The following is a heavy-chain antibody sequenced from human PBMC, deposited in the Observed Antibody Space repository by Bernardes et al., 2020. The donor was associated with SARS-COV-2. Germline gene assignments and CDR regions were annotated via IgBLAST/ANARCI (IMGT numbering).Heavy chain of an antibody. J-gene: IGHJ4*02. CDR2: ISSGDIT. Sequence: GGSLRLSCAASGFTVRRNYMSWVRQAPGKGLEWVSVISSGDITYYADSVKGRFTISRDNSKNTLFLQMNSLRAEDTAVYYCARREVGQQLLLWGQGTLVTVSS. V-gene: IGHV3-66*04. CDR1: GFTVRRNY. D-gene: IGHD6-13*01. CDR3: ARREVGQQLLL.